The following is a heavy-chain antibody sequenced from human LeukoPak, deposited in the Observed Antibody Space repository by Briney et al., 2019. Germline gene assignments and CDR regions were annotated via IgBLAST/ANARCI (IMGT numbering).Heavy chain of an antibody. J-gene: IGHJ3*02. Sequence: GGSLRLSCAASGFTFSSYGMHWVRQAPGKGLEWVAVIWFDGSNNYYADSVKGRFTISRDNSKNTLSLQVNSLRAEDTAVYYCAKVMGERFGNGAFDIWGRGTMVTVSS. V-gene: IGHV3-33*06. D-gene: IGHD2-8*01. CDR1: GFTFSSYG. CDR3: AKVMGERFGNGAFDI. CDR2: IWFDGSNN.